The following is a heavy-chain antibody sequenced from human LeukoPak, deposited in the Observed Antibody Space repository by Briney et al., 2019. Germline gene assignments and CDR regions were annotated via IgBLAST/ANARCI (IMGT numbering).Heavy chain of an antibody. Sequence: GGSLRLSCAASGFTFSSYGMTWVRQAPGKGLDWVSGISGSGGNTKYADSVKGRFTISRDNSKNTLYLQMNSLRAEDTAVYYCAKTITESMIVGDYWGQGTLVIVTS. D-gene: IGHD3-22*01. J-gene: IGHJ4*02. CDR2: ISGSGGNT. CDR3: AKTITESMIVGDY. CDR1: GFTFSSYG. V-gene: IGHV3-23*01.